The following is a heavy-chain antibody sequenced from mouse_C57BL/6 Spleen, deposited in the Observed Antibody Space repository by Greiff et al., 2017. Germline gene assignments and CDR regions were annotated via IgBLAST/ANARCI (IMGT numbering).Heavy chain of an antibody. Sequence: QVTLKECGPELVKPGASVKLSCKASGYTFTSYDLNWVKQRPGQGLEWIGWIYPRDGSTKYNEKCKGKATLTVDTSSSTAYMELHSLTSEDSAVYFCAKGGPMDYWGQGTSVTVSS. J-gene: IGHJ4*01. V-gene: IGHV1-85*01. CDR3: AKGGPMDY. CDR2: IYPRDGST. CDR1: GYTFTSYD. D-gene: IGHD3-3*01.